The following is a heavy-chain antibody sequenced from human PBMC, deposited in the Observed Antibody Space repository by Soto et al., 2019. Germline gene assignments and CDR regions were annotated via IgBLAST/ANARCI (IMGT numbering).Heavy chain of an antibody. Sequence: QVQLVQSGAEVKKPGSSVKVSCKASGGTFSSYTISWVRQAPGQGLEWMGRIIPILGIANYAQKFQGRVPITAEKSTSTAYMELSSLRSEDTAVYYCARDGRCIADILTGYYRCVGGDSYYYYGMDVWGQGTTVTVSS. D-gene: IGHD3-9*01. V-gene: IGHV1-69*08. CDR1: GGTFSSYT. J-gene: IGHJ6*02. CDR2: IIPILGIA. CDR3: ARDGRCIADILTGYYRCVGGDSYYYYGMDV.